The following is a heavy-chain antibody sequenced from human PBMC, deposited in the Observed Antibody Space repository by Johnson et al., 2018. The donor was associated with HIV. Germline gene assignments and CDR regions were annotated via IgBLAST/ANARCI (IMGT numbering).Heavy chain of an antibody. D-gene: IGHD6-19*01. Sequence: RLVESGGGVVQPGRSLRLSCAASGFTFSNSAMHWVRQAPGKGLEWVSFIYSGGTTYYADSVKGRFTISRDNSKNTLYLQMNSLRAEDTAVYYCARAFLHSSGWGPALPDAFDIWGQGTMVTVSS. V-gene: IGHV3-66*01. CDR2: IYSGGTT. CDR1: GFTFSNSA. CDR3: ARAFLHSSGWGPALPDAFDI. J-gene: IGHJ3*02.